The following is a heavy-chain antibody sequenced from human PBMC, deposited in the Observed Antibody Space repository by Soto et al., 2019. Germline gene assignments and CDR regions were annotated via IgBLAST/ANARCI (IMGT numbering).Heavy chain of an antibody. CDR1: GGTFSSYA. CDR3: AWGTQVKADHYYGLDV. J-gene: IGHJ6*02. V-gene: IGHV1-69*13. Sequence: VASVKVSCKASGGTFSSYAISWVRQAPGQGLEWMGGIIPIFGTANYAQKFQGRVTITADESTSTAYMELSSLRSEDTAVYYCAWGTQVKADHYYGLDVSGQGTTVIVSS. CDR2: IIPIFGTA. D-gene: IGHD3-16*01.